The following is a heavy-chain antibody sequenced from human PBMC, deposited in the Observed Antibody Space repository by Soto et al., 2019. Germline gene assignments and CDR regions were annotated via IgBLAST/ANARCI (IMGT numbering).Heavy chain of an antibody. Sequence: QVQLVQSGAEVKKPGSSVKVSCTASGGTFSSYAISWVRQAPGQGLEWMGGIIPIFGKANYAQKFQGRVTITADESTSTAYMERSSLRSEDTAVYYFSGSSLLVGATSGAAAFDIWGQGTMVTVSS. V-gene: IGHV1-69*01. CDR2: IIPIFGKA. D-gene: IGHD1-26*01. J-gene: IGHJ3*02. CDR3: SGSSLLVGATSGAAAFDI. CDR1: GGTFSSYA.